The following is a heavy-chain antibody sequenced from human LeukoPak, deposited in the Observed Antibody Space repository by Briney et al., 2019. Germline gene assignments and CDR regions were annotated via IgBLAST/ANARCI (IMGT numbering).Heavy chain of an antibody. CDR2: ISSSSYI. V-gene: IGHV3-21*01. D-gene: IGHD6-13*01. J-gene: IGHJ6*03. Sequence: GGSLRLSCAASGFTFSSYSMNWVRQAPGKGREWVSSISSSSYIYYADSVKGRFTISRDNAKNSLYLQMNSLRAEDTAVYYCARWGPRFSSSWYTNYYYYMDVWGKGTTVTVSS. CDR1: GFTFSSYS. CDR3: ARWGPRFSSSWYTNYYYYMDV.